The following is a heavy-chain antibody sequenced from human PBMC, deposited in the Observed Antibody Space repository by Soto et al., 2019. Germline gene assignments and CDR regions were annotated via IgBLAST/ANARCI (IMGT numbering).Heavy chain of an antibody. CDR1: GYTFSSYA. V-gene: IGHV1-3*01. D-gene: IGHD2-15*01. J-gene: IGHJ5*02. Sequence: ASVKGSWKAAGYTFSSYALHWVSQAPGQSLECMGWINVGNGNTEDSQKFQGRVTITRDTSAATAHMDPRRLRSADTAMYSCARAPLCAGRCYDKWFDTCGQGTRVTVSS. CDR3: ARAPLCAGRCYDKWFDT. CDR2: INVGNGNT.